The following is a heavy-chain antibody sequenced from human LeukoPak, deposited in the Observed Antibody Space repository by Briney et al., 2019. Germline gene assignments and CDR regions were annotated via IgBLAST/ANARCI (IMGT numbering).Heavy chain of an antibody. Sequence: GGSLRLSCVVSGFTFSSYAMSWVRQAPGKGLEWVSGISGSGGSTYYADSVKGRFTISRDNSKNTLYLQMNSLRAEDTAVYYCAKRRGLELLYYYYMDVWGKGTTVTVSS. CDR1: GFTFSSYA. CDR3: AKRRGLELLYYYYMDV. D-gene: IGHD1-7*01. CDR2: ISGSGGST. J-gene: IGHJ6*03. V-gene: IGHV3-23*01.